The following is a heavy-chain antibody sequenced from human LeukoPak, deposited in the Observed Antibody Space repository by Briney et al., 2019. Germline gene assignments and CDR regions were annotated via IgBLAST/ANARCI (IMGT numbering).Heavy chain of an antibody. D-gene: IGHD6-19*01. J-gene: IGHJ4*02. CDR3: AKDPREWLVNYFDY. V-gene: IGHV3-30*18. Sequence: GGSLRLSCAASGFTFSSYGMHWVRQAPGKGLEWGAVISYDGSNKYYADSVKGRFTISRDNSKNTLYLQMNSLRAEDTAVYYCAKDPREWLVNYFDYWGQGTLVTVSS. CDR2: ISYDGSNK. CDR1: GFTFSSYG.